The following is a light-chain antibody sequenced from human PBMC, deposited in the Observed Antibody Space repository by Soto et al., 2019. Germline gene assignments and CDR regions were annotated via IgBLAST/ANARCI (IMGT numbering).Light chain of an antibody. V-gene: IGKV3-15*01. Sequence: EIVMTQSPATLSVSPGERATLSCRASQSVRSNLAWYQQKPGQAPRLLIYGASTRATGVAARFSGSGSGTALTLTISSLQSEDFAVYYCQPYNNRPLPFGGGTKVEIK. CDR1: QSVRSN. J-gene: IGKJ4*01. CDR2: GAS. CDR3: QPYNNRPLP.